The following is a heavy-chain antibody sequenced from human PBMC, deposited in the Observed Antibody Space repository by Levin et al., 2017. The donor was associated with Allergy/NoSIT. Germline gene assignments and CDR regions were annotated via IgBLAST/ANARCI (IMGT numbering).Heavy chain of an antibody. CDR2: IHHSGTA. V-gene: IGHV4-31*02. D-gene: IGHD3-10*01. J-gene: IGHJ6*02. CDR3: ARDESAWFGECYGMDV. Sequence: SQTLSLTCSISGDSITARDFYWTWIRHQPGKGLEWLGFIHHSGTAYYNPSLKSRLNMALDTSKSQFSLKLTSVTVADTAVYYCARDESAWFGECYGMDVWGQGTTVIVSS. CDR1: GDSITARDFY.